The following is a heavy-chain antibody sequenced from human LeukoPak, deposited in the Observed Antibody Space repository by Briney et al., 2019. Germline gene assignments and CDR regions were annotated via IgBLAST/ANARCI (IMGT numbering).Heavy chain of an antibody. CDR1: GGSISSYY. V-gene: IGHV4-59*01. CDR3: ARGAQITRGFWFDP. D-gene: IGHD3-10*01. Sequence: SETLSLTCTVSGGSISSYYWSWIRQPPGKGLEWIGYIYYSGSTNYNPSLKSRVTISVDTSKNQLSLKLSSVTAADTAVYYCARGAQITRGFWFDPWGQGTLVTVSS. CDR2: IYYSGST. J-gene: IGHJ5*02.